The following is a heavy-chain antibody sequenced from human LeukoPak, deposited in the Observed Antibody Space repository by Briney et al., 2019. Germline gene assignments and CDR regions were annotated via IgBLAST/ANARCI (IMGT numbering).Heavy chain of an antibody. CDR2: ISFDGKKE. CDR1: GFRLIKYA. J-gene: IGHJ6*03. D-gene: IGHD5-24*01. V-gene: IGHV3-30*04. CDR3: ARASMATINYYYFYMDA. Sequence: GGSLRLSCEASGFRLIKYAMHWVRQAPGRGLEWVAVISFDGKKEFYADSVKGRFTISRDNSKNALFLLMNSLQTDDTAIYYCARASMATINYYYFYMDAWGKGTTVTVSS.